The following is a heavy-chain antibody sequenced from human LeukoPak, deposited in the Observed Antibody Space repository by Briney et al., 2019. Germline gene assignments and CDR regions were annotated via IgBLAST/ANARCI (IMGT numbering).Heavy chain of an antibody. CDR3: AKEGSWETYYFDY. J-gene: IGHJ4*02. Sequence: PGRSLRLSCAASGFTFSSYGMHWVRQAPGKGLEWVAVISYDGSNKYYADSVKSRFTISRDNSKNTLYLQMNSLRAEDTAVYYCAKEGSWETYYFDYWGQGTLVTVSS. CDR1: GFTFSSYG. D-gene: IGHD6-13*01. V-gene: IGHV3-30*18. CDR2: ISYDGSNK.